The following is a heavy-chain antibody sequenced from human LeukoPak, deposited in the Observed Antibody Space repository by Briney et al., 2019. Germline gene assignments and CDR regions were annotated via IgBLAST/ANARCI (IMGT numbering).Heavy chain of an antibody. J-gene: IGHJ4*02. CDR1: GFTFSRYW. CDR3: ALGVGSYYYDSSGYPFDY. CDR2: IKQDGSEK. Sequence: GGSLRLSCAASGFTFSRYWMSWVRQAPGKGLEWVANIKQDGSEKYYVDSVKGRFTISRDNAKNSLYLQMNSLRAEDTAVYYCALGVGSYYYDSSGYPFDYWGRGTLVTVSS. D-gene: IGHD3-22*01. V-gene: IGHV3-7*01.